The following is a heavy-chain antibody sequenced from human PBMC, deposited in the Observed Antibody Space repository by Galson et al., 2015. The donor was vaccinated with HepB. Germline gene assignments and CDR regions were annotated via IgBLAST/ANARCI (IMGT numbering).Heavy chain of an antibody. D-gene: IGHD3-3*01. CDR2: IYGDDYI. CDR1: GFTASNNY. V-gene: IGHV3-66*01. CDR3: AREGVASPNYFDP. J-gene: IGHJ5*02. Sequence: SLRLSCAASGFTASNNYMSWVRQAPGKGLEWVSVIYGDDYIFYADSVKGRFTISRDNFKNSLYLQMNSLRAEDTAVYFCAREGVASPNYFDPWGQGTLVTVSS.